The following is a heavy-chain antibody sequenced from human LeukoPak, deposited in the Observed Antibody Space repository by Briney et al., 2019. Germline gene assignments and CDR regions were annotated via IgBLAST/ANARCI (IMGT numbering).Heavy chain of an antibody. Sequence: SVTVSFKASGGTFSSYAISWVRQAPGQGLEWMGRIIPILGIANYAQKFQGRVTITADKSTSTAYMELSSLRSEDTAVYYCARTTSEAGARYYFDYWGQGTLVTVSS. CDR1: GGTFSSYA. CDR2: IIPILGIA. D-gene: IGHD1-26*01. V-gene: IGHV1-69*04. J-gene: IGHJ4*02. CDR3: ARTTSEAGARYYFDY.